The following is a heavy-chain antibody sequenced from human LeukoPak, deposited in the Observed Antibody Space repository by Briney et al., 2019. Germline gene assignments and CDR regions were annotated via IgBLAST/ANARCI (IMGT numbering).Heavy chain of an antibody. CDR1: GFTFSSYA. CDR3: AKDRMEWLLGSDY. CDR2: ISGSGGST. Sequence: GGSLRLSCVASGFTFSSYAMSWVRQAPGKGLEWVSGISGSGGSTYYVDSVKGRFTISRDKFMNTLYLQMNSLRAEDTAVYYCAKDRMEWLLGSDYWGQGTLVTVSS. D-gene: IGHD3-3*01. V-gene: IGHV3-23*01. J-gene: IGHJ4*02.